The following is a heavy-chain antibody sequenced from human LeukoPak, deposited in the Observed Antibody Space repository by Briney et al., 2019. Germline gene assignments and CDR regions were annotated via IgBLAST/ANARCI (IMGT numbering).Heavy chain of an antibody. CDR1: GGSIVGSSYY. Sequence: PSETLSLTCTASGGSIVGSSYYWGWIRQPPGKGLDWIGNSGNTYYNPSLRSRVSISVDTSRNQFSLNLNSMTASDTAVYYCARGYYYWGQGTLVTVSS. CDR3: ARGYYY. CDR2: SGNT. D-gene: IGHD3-3*01. J-gene: IGHJ4*02. V-gene: IGHV4-39*01.